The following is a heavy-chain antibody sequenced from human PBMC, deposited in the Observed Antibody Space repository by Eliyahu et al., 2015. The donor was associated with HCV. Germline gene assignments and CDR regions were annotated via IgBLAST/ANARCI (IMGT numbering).Heavy chain of an antibody. V-gene: IGHV3-23*01. D-gene: IGHD3-16*02. J-gene: IGHJ3*02. Sequence: EVQLLESGGGLVQPGGSLRLSXAASGFTFSSYAMSWVRXAPGKGLEXVSAISGSGGSTYYADSVKGRFTISRDNSKNTLYLQMNSLRAEDTAVYYCAKDYSYGSGSYDIWGSYRPSFAFDIWGQGTMVTVSS. CDR1: GFTFSSYA. CDR3: AKDYSYGSGSYDIWGSYRPSFAFDI. CDR2: ISGSGGST.